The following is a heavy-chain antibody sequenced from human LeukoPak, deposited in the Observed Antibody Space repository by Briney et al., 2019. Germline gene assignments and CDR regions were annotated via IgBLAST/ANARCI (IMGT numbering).Heavy chain of an antibody. D-gene: IGHD3-22*01. CDR3: ASYYYDSSGAI. J-gene: IGHJ3*02. V-gene: IGHV3-74*01. Sequence: SGGSLRLSCAASGFIFSSYWMHWVRQAPGKGLVWVSRINSDGSSTSYADSVKGRFTISRDNAKNTLYLQMNSLRAEDTAVYYCASYYYDSSGAIWGQGTMVTVSS. CDR2: INSDGSST. CDR1: GFIFSSYW.